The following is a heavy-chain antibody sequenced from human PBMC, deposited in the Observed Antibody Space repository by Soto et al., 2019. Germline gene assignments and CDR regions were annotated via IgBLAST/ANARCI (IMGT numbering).Heavy chain of an antibody. CDR3: AMDLYGGSSRFDY. V-gene: IGHV3-30*03. Sequence: QVQLVESGGGVVQTGRSLRLSCVASGFTFSNNGIHWVRQAPGKGLEWVAVISSDGSKKYYADSVKGRFTSSRDNSTNTRYLQMNSLRAEDTAVYYCAMDLYGGSSRFDYWGQGTLVTVSS. J-gene: IGHJ4*02. CDR1: GFTFSNNG. D-gene: IGHD2-15*01. CDR2: ISSDGSKK.